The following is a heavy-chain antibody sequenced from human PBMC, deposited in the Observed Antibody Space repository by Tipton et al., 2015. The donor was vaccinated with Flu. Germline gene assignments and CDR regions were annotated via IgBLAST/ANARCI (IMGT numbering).Heavy chain of an antibody. CDR3: ARDLRTYYDILTGYPLIDY. J-gene: IGHJ4*02. D-gene: IGHD3-9*01. CDR2: IIPILGIA. CDR1: GGTFSSYA. Sequence: QVQLVQSGPEVKKPGSSVKVSCKASGGTFSSYAISWVRQAPGQGLEWMGGIIPILGIANYAQKFQGRVTITADESTSTAYMELSSLRSEDTAVYYCARDLRTYYDILTGYPLIDYWGQGTLVTVSS. V-gene: IGHV1-69*01.